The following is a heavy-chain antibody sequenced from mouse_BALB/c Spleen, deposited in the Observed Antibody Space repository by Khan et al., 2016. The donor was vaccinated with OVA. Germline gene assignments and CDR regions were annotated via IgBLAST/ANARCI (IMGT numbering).Heavy chain of an antibody. CDR1: GFTFSTYA. D-gene: IGHD1-1*01. J-gene: IGHJ3*01. CDR3: ARHNYGPFAY. Sequence: EVELVESGGDLVKPGGSLKLSCAASGFTFSTYAMSWVRQTPDKRLEWVATINTGGDSIYYPDSVKGRFTIYRDNAKNTLYLQMSSLRSEDTAMYYCARHNYGPFAYWGQGTLVTVSA. V-gene: IGHV5-6*01. CDR2: INTGGDSI.